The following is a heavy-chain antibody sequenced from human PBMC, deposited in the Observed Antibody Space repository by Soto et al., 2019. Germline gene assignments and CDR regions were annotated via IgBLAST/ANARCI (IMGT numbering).Heavy chain of an antibody. CDR1: GGSITTSVF. CDR2: IAHDGHT. CDR3: AGGRDYDY. Sequence: KPSETLSLTCDVSGGSITTSVFWTWVRQFPGRGLEWIGEIAHDGHTNYNPSLSDRVTMSVDLSNSQFSLNVASVNAADTAVYFCAGGRDYDYWGQGTLVTVSS. V-gene: IGHV4-4*02. D-gene: IGHD1-26*01. J-gene: IGHJ4*02.